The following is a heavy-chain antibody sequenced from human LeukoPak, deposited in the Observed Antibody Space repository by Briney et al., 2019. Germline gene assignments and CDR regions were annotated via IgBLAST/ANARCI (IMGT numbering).Heavy chain of an antibody. CDR2: IYPGDSDT. CDR3: ARIPRRAVVTPDY. D-gene: IGHD4-23*01. CDR1: GYSFTSYW. V-gene: IGHV5-51*01. Sequence: GESLKISCQRSGYSFTSYWTGWVSQMPGKGLEWMGIIYPGDSDTRYSPSFQGQVAISADKSISTAYLQWSSLKASDTAMYYCARIPRRAVVTPDYWGQGTLVTVSS. J-gene: IGHJ4*02.